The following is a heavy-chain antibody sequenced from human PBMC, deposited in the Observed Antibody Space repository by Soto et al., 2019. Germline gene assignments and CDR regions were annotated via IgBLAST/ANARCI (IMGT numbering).Heavy chain of an antibody. CDR2: ISYDGSNK. CDR3: ARALGDYGDY. J-gene: IGHJ4*02. D-gene: IGHD4-17*01. V-gene: IGHV3-30-3*01. CDR1: GFTFSSYA. Sequence: QVQLVESGGGVVQPGRSLRLSCAASGFTFSSYAMHWVRQAPGKGLEWVAVISYDGSNKYYADSVKGRFTISRDNSKNTLYLQMNSLRVEDTAVYYCARALGDYGDYWGQGTLVTVSS.